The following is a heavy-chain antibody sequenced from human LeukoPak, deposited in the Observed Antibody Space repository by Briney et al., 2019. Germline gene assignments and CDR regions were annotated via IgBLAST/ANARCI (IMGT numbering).Heavy chain of an antibody. CDR2: IYYSGTT. D-gene: IGHD5-24*01. Sequence: SETLSLTCTVSGDSISSHYWTWIRQPPGKGLEWIGYIYYSGTTKYNPSLESRVTISVDTSKNHFSLKLTSVTAADTAVYYCATMRWIRMFDYWGQGSLVTVSS. CDR3: ATMRWIRMFDY. CDR1: GDSISSHY. V-gene: IGHV4-59*11. J-gene: IGHJ4*02.